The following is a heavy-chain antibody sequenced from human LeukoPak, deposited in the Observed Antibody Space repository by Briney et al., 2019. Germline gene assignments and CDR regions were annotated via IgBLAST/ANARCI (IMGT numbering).Heavy chain of an antibody. CDR1: GFTFSSYA. V-gene: IGHV3-23*01. Sequence: GGSLRLSCAASGFTFSSYAMSWVRQAPGKGLEWVSAISGSGGSTYYADSVKGRFTISRDNSKNTLYLQMNSLRAEDTAVYYCARGSMSHYESSVYGFGIWGHGTMVTVSS. CDR2: ISGSGGST. D-gene: IGHD3-22*01. J-gene: IGHJ3*02. CDR3: ARGSMSHYESSVYGFGI.